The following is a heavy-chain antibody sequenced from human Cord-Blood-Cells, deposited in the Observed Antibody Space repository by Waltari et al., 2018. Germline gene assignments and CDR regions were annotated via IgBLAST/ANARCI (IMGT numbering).Heavy chain of an antibody. V-gene: IGHV4-38-2*02. CDR2: IYHSGGT. CDR3: AREIGYCSSTSCYDAFDI. CDR1: GYSISSGYY. D-gene: IGHD2-2*01. Sequence: QVQLQESGPGLVKPSETLSLTCAVSGYSISSGYYWGWIRQPPGKGLEWIGSIYHSGGTYHNPSLKSRVTISVDTSKNQFSLKLSSVTAADTAVYYCAREIGYCSSTSCYDAFDIWGQGTMVTVSS. J-gene: IGHJ3*02.